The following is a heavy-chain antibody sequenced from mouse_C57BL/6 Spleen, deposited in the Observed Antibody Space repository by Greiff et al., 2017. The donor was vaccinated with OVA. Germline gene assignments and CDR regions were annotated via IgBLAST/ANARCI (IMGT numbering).Heavy chain of an antibody. CDR1: GYSITSGYY. D-gene: IGHD2-3*01. J-gene: IGHJ3*01. Sequence: DVQLQESGPGLVKPSQSLSLTCSVTGYSITSGYYWNWIRQFPGNKLEWMGYISYDGSNNYNPSLKNRISITRDTSKNQFFLKLNSVTTEDTATYYCARWDGYWFAYWGQGTLVTVSA. V-gene: IGHV3-6*01. CDR2: ISYDGSN. CDR3: ARWDGYWFAY.